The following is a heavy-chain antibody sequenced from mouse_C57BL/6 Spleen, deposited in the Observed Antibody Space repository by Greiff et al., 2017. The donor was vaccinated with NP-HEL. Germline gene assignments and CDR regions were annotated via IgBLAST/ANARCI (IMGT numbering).Heavy chain of an antibody. J-gene: IGHJ3*01. D-gene: IGHD2-1*01. V-gene: IGHV5-17*01. CDR1: GFTFSDYG. CDR2: ISSGSSTI. CDR3: AREKNYGNYGWFAY. Sequence: EVKLMESGGGLVKPGGSLKLSCAASGFTFSDYGMHWVRQAPEKGLEWVAYISSGSSTIYYADTVKGRFTISRDNAKNTLFLQMTSLRSEDTAMYYCAREKNYGNYGWFAYWGQGTLVTVSA.